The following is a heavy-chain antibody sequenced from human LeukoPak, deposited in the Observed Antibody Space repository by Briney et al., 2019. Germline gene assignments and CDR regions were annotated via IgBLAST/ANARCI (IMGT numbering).Heavy chain of an antibody. Sequence: SVKVSCKASGGTFSSYAISWVRQAPGQGLEWMGGIIPIFGTANYAQKFQGRVTITTDESTSTAYMELSSLRSEDTAVYYCARSTRVVRGSLFDYWGQGTLVTVCS. CDR1: GGTFSSYA. CDR2: IIPIFGTA. D-gene: IGHD3-10*01. J-gene: IGHJ4*02. V-gene: IGHV1-69*05. CDR3: ARSTRVVRGSLFDY.